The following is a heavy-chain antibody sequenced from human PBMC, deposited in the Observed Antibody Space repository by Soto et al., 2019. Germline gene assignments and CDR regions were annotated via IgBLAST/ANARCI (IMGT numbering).Heavy chain of an antibody. J-gene: IGHJ4*02. D-gene: IGHD3-3*01. CDR1: GFSFSDSG. Sequence: EMQLVESGGGLIQPGGSLRLSCEASGFSFSDSGMNWVRRAPGKGLEWISYISSSSRTIYYAASVEGRFTVSRDNVKSSVHLQMNSLRGEDTGVYYCARTRMEWALYFDNWGRGTLVTVSS. V-gene: IGHV3-48*01. CDR2: ISSSSRTI. CDR3: ARTRMEWALYFDN.